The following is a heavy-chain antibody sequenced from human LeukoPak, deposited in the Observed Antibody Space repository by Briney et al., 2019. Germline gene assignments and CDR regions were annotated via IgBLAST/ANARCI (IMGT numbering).Heavy chain of an antibody. CDR1: GFIFEDYT. D-gene: IGHD3-22*01. Sequence: GGSLRLSCAASGFIFEDYTMHWVRQAPGKTLEWVSLISWDGTTYYADSAKGRFTISRDNSKDSLSLQMDTLRSEDTAFYYCVKDLSYESSDSFFDFWGQGTLVTVS. J-gene: IGHJ4*02. CDR3: VKDLSYESSDSFFDF. CDR2: ISWDGTT. V-gene: IGHV3-43*01.